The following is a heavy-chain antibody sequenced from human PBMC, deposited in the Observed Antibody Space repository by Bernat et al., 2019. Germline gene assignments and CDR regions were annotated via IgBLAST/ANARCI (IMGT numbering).Heavy chain of an antibody. CDR3: AGDPADSLTRNWFDP. Sequence: EMQLVESGGGLVKPGGSLRLSCTASGFTFSDFSMNWVRQAPGKGLEWLSYLSRISSHIYYADSVKGRFTISRDNAKSTLYLQMNSLRADDTAVYYCAGDPADSLTRNWFDPWGQGTLVTVSS. J-gene: IGHJ5*02. CDR2: LSRISSHI. D-gene: IGHD4-4*01. CDR1: GFTFSDFS. V-gene: IGHV3-21*02.